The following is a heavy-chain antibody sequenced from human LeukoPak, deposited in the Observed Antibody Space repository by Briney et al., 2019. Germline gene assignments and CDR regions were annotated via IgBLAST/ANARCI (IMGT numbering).Heavy chain of an antibody. CDR3: AKLSTFGDLSRVRFDP. J-gene: IGHJ5*02. Sequence: PGGSLRLSCAVSGFTFRTYAMGWVRQAPGKGLEWVSAISGSGGTTYYADPVKGRFTISRDNCKNTLYLQMNSLRAEDTAVYYCAKLSTFGDLSRVRFDPWGQGTLVTVSS. CDR2: ISGSGGTT. D-gene: IGHD3-10*01. V-gene: IGHV3-23*01. CDR1: GFTFRTYA.